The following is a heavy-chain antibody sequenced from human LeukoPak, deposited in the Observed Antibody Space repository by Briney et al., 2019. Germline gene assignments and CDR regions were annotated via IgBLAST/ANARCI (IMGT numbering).Heavy chain of an antibody. Sequence: ASVKVSCKASGYTFTNYGIIWVRQAPGQGLEWMGWISPYNGDTNYIQKLQGRVTMTTVTSTTTVYMELSNLKSEDTSLYYCARGSVTTDASFDYWGLGTLVTVSS. CDR1: GYTFTNYG. J-gene: IGHJ4*02. CDR2: ISPYNGDT. D-gene: IGHD4-17*01. V-gene: IGHV1-18*01. CDR3: ARGSVTTDASFDY.